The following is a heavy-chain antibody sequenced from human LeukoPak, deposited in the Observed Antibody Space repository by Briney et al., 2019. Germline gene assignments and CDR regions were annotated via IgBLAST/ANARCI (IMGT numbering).Heavy chain of an antibody. D-gene: IGHD5-18*01. CDR3: ASVGGFTYGIDC. Sequence: GRSLRLSCAASGFTFNIYTMHWVRQAPGRGLEWVALISYQGSNKYYTYSVKGRFTISRDNSENTLYLQMNSLRAEDTAVYYCASVGGFTYGIDCWGQGTLVTVSS. V-gene: IGHV3-30-3*01. J-gene: IGHJ4*02. CDR2: ISYQGSNK. CDR1: GFTFNIYT.